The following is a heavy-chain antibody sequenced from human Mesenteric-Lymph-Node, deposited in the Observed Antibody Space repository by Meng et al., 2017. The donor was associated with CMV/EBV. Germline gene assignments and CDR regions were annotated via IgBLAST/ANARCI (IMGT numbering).Heavy chain of an antibody. Sequence: GESLKISCAASGFTFSSYAMNWVRQAPGKGLEWVSSISSSSSYIYYADSVKGRFTISRDNAKNSLYLQMNSLRAEDTAVYHCARRATNAFDIWGQGTMVTVSS. CDR1: GFTFSSYA. V-gene: IGHV3-21*01. CDR2: ISSSSSYI. CDR3: ARRATNAFDI. J-gene: IGHJ3*02.